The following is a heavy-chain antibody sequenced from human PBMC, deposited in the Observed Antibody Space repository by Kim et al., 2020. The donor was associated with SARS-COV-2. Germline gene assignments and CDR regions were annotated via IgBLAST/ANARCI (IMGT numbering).Heavy chain of an antibody. D-gene: IGHD3-9*01. V-gene: IGHV3-49*02. CDR3: TRAYLPKYLYYYGMDV. J-gene: IGHJ6*02. Sequence: SVKGRFTISRDDSKSIAYLQMNSLKTEDTAVYYCTRAYLPKYLYYYGMDVWGQGTTVTVSS.